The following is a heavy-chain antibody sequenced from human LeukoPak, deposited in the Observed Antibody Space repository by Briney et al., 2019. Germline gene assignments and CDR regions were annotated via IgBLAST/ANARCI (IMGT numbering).Heavy chain of an antibody. CDR2: VIPIFDTT. Sequence: ASVTVSCKASGDTFSNYAISWVRQAPGQGLEWMGGVIPIFDTTNYAQKFQGRVTITADESTSTAYMELSSLRSEDTAIYYCARAYGTSIYYYYGMDVWGQGTTVTVSS. D-gene: IGHD3-10*01. CDR3: ARAYGTSIYYYYGMDV. V-gene: IGHV1-69*13. CDR1: GDTFSNYA. J-gene: IGHJ6*02.